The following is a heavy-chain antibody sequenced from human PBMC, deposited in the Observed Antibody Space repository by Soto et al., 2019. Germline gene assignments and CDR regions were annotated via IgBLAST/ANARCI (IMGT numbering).Heavy chain of an antibody. CDR3: ARQGFGPLHGLVDV. CDR2: VHHSWGS. V-gene: IGHV4-59*08. CDR1: GGSISSYY. Sequence: QVQLQESGPGLVKPPETLSLSCTVSGGSISSYYWSWFRQSPGKRMEWIGYVHHSWGSSYNPSLQSRVAISLDTSNSQFSLKVTSVTATDTAVYYCARQGFGPLHGLVDVWGQGTTVTVSS. J-gene: IGHJ6*02. D-gene: IGHD3-10*01.